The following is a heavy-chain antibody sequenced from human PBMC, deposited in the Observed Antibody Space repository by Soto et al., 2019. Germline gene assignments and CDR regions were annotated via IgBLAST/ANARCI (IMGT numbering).Heavy chain of an antibody. J-gene: IGHJ3*02. Sequence: ASVKVSCKASGYSFTSNSINWVRQAPGQGLEWMGWISAYNGNTNYAQKLQGRVTMTTDTSTSTAYMELRSLRSDDTAVYYCARVSGSYQRLGAFDIWGQGTMVTVSS. V-gene: IGHV1-18*04. CDR3: ARVSGSYQRLGAFDI. D-gene: IGHD1-26*01. CDR1: GYSFTSNS. CDR2: ISAYNGNT.